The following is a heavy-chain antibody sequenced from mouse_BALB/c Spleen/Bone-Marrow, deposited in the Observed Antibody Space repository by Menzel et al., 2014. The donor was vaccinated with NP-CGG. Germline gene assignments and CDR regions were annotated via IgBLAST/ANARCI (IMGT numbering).Heavy chain of an antibody. V-gene: IGHV1-7*01. CDR2: INPSTGYT. CDR3: GRGWYFDV. Sequence: VQLQQSGAELAKPGASVKMSCKASGYTFTSYWMHWVKQRPGQGLEWIGYINPSTGYTEYNQKFKDKATLTADKSSSTAYMEMSRLTSEDSAVYYCGRGWYFDVLGAGTTVPVSS. J-gene: IGHJ1*01. CDR1: GYTFTSYW.